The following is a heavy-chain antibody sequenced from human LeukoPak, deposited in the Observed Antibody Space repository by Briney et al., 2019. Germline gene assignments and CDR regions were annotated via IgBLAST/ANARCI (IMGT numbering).Heavy chain of an antibody. CDR1: GYTFSGYY. CDR2: INPNSGGT. V-gene: IGHV1-2*06. CDR3: ARLSSYREFDY. Sequence: GASVKVSCKTSGYTFSGYYIHWVRQAPGQGLEWMGRINPNSGGTNYAQKFQGRVTMTRDTSISTAYMELSRLRSDDTAVYYCARLSSYREFDYWGQGTLVTVSS. J-gene: IGHJ4*02. D-gene: IGHD3-16*01.